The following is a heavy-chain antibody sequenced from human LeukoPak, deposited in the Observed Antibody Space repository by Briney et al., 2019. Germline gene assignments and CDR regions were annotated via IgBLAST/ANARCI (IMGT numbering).Heavy chain of an antibody. CDR2: IIPILGIA. Sequence: SVKVSCKASGGTFSSYAISWVRQAPGKGLEWMGRIIPILGIANYAQKFQGRVTITADKSTSTAYMELSSLRSEDTAVYYCAREGYCSSTSCYDRLLGYWGQGTLVTVSS. D-gene: IGHD2-2*01. CDR1: GGTFSSYA. J-gene: IGHJ4*02. CDR3: AREGYCSSTSCYDRLLGY. V-gene: IGHV1-69*04.